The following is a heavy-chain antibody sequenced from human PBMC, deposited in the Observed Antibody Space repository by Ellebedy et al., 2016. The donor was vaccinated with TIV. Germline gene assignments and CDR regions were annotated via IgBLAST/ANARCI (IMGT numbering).Heavy chain of an antibody. Sequence: GESLKISCAASGFSFSDSTMVWVRQAPGKGLEWVANINQDGSRIYYVDSVKGRFTISRDNAKNSVYLRMNTLRVEDTAVYHCARDGAYGDYSPGYYGMDVWGQGTTVFVS. CDR3: ARDGAYGDYSPGYYGMDV. J-gene: IGHJ6*02. CDR2: INQDGSRI. CDR1: GFSFSDST. V-gene: IGHV3-7*03. D-gene: IGHD3-22*01.